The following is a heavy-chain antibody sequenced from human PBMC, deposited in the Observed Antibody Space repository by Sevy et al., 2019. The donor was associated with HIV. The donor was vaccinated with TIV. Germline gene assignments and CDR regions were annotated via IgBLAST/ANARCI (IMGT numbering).Heavy chain of an antibody. CDR3: AGAGVGAKGFDY. J-gene: IGHJ4*02. CDR2: IRASGGST. D-gene: IGHD1-26*01. V-gene: IGHV3-23*01. CDR1: GIIFKSYV. Sequence: GGSLRLSCAASGIIFKSYVMSWVRRAPEKGLEWLSGIRASGGSTYYADSVKGRFTISRDNFKSTLYLQMNILRAEDTAVYYCAGAGVGAKGFDYWGQGTLVTVSS.